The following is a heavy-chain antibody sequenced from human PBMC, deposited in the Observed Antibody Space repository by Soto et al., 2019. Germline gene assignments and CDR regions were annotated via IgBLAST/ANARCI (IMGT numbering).Heavy chain of an antibody. CDR2: IMPIFRTP. CDR3: ARDKDRQQLGGNYYYMXXX. CDR1: GGTFSTSA. D-gene: IGHD3-3*02. J-gene: IGHJ6*04. Sequence: QVQLEQSGAEVKKPGSSVKVSCKASGGTFSTSAISWVRQAPGQGLEWMGGIMPIFRTPDYAQKFQGRVTIXADESTSTAYMELSGLRSDDTAVYYCARDKDRQQLGGNYYYMXXXXXXGXXVTXXS. V-gene: IGHV1-69*13.